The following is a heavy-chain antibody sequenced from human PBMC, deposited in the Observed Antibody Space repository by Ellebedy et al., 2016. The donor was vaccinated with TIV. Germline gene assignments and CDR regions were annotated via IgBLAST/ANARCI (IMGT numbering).Heavy chain of an antibody. D-gene: IGHD3-22*01. CDR2: MNPNSGNT. CDR3: ARQTYYYDSSGSAFDY. V-gene: IGHV1-8*01. CDR1: GYTFTSYD. Sequence: ASVKVSXXASGYTFTSYDINWVRQATGQGLEWMGWMNPNSGNTGYAQKFQGRVTMTRNTSISTAYMELSSLRSEDTAVYYCARQTYYYDSSGSAFDYWGQGTLVTVSS. J-gene: IGHJ4*02.